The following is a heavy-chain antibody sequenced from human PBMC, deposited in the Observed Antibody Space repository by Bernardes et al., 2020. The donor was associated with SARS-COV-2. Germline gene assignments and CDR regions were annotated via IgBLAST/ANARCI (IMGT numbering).Heavy chain of an antibody. V-gene: IGHV3-74*01. Sequence: GGSLRLSCAASGFIFRSYWMHWVRQLPGRGLIWVARINAEGTTTHYADSVKGRFTISRDNTRNTLYLQMNSLRAEDTAVYYCTRDTPPLPSLWGQGALVTVSS. D-gene: IGHD2-15*01. CDR3: TRDTPPLPSL. CDR2: INAEGTTT. CDR1: GFIFRSYW. J-gene: IGHJ4*02.